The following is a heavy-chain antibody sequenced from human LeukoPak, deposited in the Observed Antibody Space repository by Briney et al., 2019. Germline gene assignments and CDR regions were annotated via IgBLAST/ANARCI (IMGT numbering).Heavy chain of an antibody. J-gene: IGHJ4*02. Sequence: SEALSLTCTVSGGSISSYYWSWIRQPPGKGLEWIGYIYYSGSTNYNPSLKSRVTISVDTSKNQFSLKLSSVTAADTAVYYCARRSGAVADYWGQGTLVTVSS. D-gene: IGHD6-19*01. V-gene: IGHV4-59*08. CDR3: ARRSGAVADY. CDR2: IYYSGST. CDR1: GGSISSYY.